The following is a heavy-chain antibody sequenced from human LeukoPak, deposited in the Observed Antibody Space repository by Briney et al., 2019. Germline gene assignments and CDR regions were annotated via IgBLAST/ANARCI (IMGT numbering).Heavy chain of an antibody. V-gene: IGHV4-34*01. D-gene: IGHD3-22*01. CDR1: GGSFSGYY. Sequence: SETLSLTCAVYGGSFSGYYWSWIRQPPGKGLEWIGEINHSGSTNYNPSLKSRVTKSVDTSKNQFSLKLSSVTAADTAVYYCAREGDSSGLDAFDIWGQGTMVTVSS. J-gene: IGHJ3*02. CDR2: INHSGST. CDR3: AREGDSSGLDAFDI.